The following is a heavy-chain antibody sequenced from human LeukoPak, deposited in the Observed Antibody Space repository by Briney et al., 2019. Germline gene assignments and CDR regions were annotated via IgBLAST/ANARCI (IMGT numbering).Heavy chain of an antibody. J-gene: IGHJ5*02. CDR1: GGSISSGGFY. Sequence: SQTLSLTCTVSGGSISSGGFYWSWLRQPPGKGLEWIGYIYHTGSTYYNPSLKSRVIISVDKSNNQFSLKLSSVTAADTAVYYCARRSEGGTTLRFDPWGQGTLVTVSS. V-gene: IGHV4-30-2*02. D-gene: IGHD1-14*01. CDR3: ARRSEGGTTLRFDP. CDR2: IYHTGST.